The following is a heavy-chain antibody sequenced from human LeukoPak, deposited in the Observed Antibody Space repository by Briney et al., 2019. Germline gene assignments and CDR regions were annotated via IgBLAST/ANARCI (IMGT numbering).Heavy chain of an antibody. J-gene: IGHJ6*03. Sequence: SEALSLTCADYVGSFSGYYRTWIRQPPGRGLEWMEEINYSGGTNYNPSLKTRVTISIDTSKNQFSLKLSSVTAADTAVYYCARRNVGTTFYYYYYMDVWGEGTTVTVSS. CDR1: VGSFSGYY. V-gene: IGHV4-34*01. D-gene: IGHD1-7*01. CDR3: ARRNVGTTFYYYYYMDV. CDR2: INYSGGT.